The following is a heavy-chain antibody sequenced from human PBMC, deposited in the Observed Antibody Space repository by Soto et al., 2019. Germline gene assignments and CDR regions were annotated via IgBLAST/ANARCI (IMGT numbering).Heavy chain of an antibody. Sequence: QVQLEQAGVEVKKPGASVRVACKTSASIFTRYGFRWVRQAPGQGLEWMGWISAYNGDTKYAQNFQGRVTMPTDTSTRTAYMELRTLRIDDTAVYYCTSDYGDENSWGQGTLVTVSS. CDR3: TSDYGDENS. V-gene: IGHV1-18*01. J-gene: IGHJ4*02. CDR2: ISAYNGDT. CDR1: ASIFTRYG. D-gene: IGHD4-17*01.